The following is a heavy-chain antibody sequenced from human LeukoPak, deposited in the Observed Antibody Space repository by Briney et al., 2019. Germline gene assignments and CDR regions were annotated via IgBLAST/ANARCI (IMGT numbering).Heavy chain of an antibody. CDR3: AKDVLAQTSDY. Sequence: PGGSLRLSCAASGFTSDDYAMHWVRQAPGKGLEWVSGISWNSDTIGYADSAKGRFTISRDNAKNSLYLHMNSLRAEDTALYYCAKDVLAQTSDYWGQGTLVIVSS. J-gene: IGHJ4*02. V-gene: IGHV3-9*02. D-gene: IGHD2-8*02. CDR1: GFTSDDYA. CDR2: ISWNSDTI.